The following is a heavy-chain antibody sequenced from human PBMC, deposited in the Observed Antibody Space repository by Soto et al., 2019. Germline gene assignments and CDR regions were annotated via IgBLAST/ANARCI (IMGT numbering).Heavy chain of an antibody. V-gene: IGHV4-39*01. CDR1: GDSIGSSTNY. D-gene: IGHD5-18*01. Sequence: SETLSLTCSVSGDSIGSSTNYWGWIRHPPGKGLEWIGTIYHSGNTYYNPTLKSRVAISVDMSKNQFSLRLNSVTAADTAVYYCARHEWLQLWLVTEYWGQGALVTVSS. CDR2: IYHSGNT. CDR3: ARHEWLQLWLVTEY. J-gene: IGHJ4*02.